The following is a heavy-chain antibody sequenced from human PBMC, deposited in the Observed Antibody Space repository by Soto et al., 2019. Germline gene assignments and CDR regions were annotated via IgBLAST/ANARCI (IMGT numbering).Heavy chain of an antibody. CDR1: GGTFSSYA. Sequence: QVQLVQSGAEVKKPGSSVKVSCKASGGTFSSYAISWVRQAPGQGLEWMGGIIPIFGTANYAQRFQGRVTINGDESTSRGYMELSSLRSEDTAVNDSARAGVEVAALTWCDPWGHGTLVTV. D-gene: IGHD6-19*01. CDR3: ARAGVEVAALTWCDP. V-gene: IGHV1-69*12. CDR2: IIPIFGTA. J-gene: IGHJ5*02.